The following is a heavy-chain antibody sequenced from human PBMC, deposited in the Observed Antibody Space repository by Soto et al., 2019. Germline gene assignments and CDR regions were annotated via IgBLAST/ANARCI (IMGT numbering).Heavy chain of an antibody. CDR1: GFTVSLTY. Sequence: GRSLRLSCAASGFTVSLTYMTWVRQAPGKGLEWVSAIYSGGSTYYAASVKGRFTISRDNSKNTLYLQMNSLRAEDTAVYYCARAGSTPSGSLDSWGLGPRITAS. J-gene: IGHJ5*02. D-gene: IGHD2-2*03. CDR2: IYSGGST. CDR3: ARAGSTPSGSLDS. V-gene: IGHV3-53*01.